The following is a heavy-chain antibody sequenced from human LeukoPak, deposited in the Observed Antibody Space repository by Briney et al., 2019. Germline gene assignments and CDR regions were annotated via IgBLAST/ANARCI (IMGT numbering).Heavy chain of an antibody. CDR2: IYPGDSDT. CDR1: GCRFTSYW. J-gene: IGHJ4*02. Sequence: GGSLQISGQGSGCRFTSYWIGGVGRLPGKGRGGMGIIYPGDSDTRYRPSFQGQLPISPHKSISTAYLQWSSLKASDTAMYYCARRLIPTYYYDSSGYYYDYWGQGTLVTVSS. V-gene: IGHV5-51*01. D-gene: IGHD3-22*01. CDR3: ARRLIPTYYYDSSGYYYDY.